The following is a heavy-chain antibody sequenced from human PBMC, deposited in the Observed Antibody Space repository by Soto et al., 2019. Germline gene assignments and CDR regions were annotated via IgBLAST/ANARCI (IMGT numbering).Heavy chain of an antibody. J-gene: IGHJ5*02. CDR1: GFTFSSYA. Sequence: GGSLRLSCAASGFTFSSYAMSWVRQAPGKGLEWVAVISYDGSNKYYADSVKGRFTISRDNSKNTLYLQMNSLRAEDTAVYYCARDGGYCSSTSCYDNWFDPWGQGTLVTVSS. D-gene: IGHD2-2*01. CDR2: ISYDGSNK. V-gene: IGHV3-30-3*01. CDR3: ARDGGYCSSTSCYDNWFDP.